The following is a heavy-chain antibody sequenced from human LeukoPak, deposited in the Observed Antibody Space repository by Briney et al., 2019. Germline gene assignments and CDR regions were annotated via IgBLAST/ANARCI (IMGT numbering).Heavy chain of an antibody. CDR1: GYTFTGYY. Sequence: GASVKVSCKASGYTFTGYYMHWMRLAHGQGLEWMGLINPNSDDTIYAQKFQGRVTVTSAPSISTAYMELSRLRSDDTAVYYCARGYVNGWFLDYWGQGTLVTVSS. D-gene: IGHD6-19*01. J-gene: IGHJ4*02. CDR2: INPNSDDT. CDR3: ARGYVNGWFLDY. V-gene: IGHV1-2*02.